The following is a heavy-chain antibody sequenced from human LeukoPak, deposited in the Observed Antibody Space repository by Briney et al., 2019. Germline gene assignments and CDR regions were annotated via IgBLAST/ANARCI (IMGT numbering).Heavy chain of an antibody. D-gene: IGHD6-13*01. CDR3: ARAGTNSSSPLVQVLGSYGMDV. CDR1: GFTFSSYA. J-gene: IGHJ6*02. Sequence: PGRSLRLSCAASGFTFSSYAMHWVRQAPGKGLEWVAVISYDGSNKYYADSVKGRFTISRDNSKNTLYLQMNSLRAEDTAVYYCARAGTNSSSPLVQVLGSYGMDVWGQGTTVTVSS. CDR2: ISYDGSNK. V-gene: IGHV3-30-3*01.